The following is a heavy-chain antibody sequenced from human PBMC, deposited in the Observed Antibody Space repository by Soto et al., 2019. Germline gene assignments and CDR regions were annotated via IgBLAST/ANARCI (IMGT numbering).Heavy chain of an antibody. D-gene: IGHD2-15*01. Sequence: EVQLVESGGGLVKPGGSLRLSCAASGFNFSSYTMNWVRQAPGTGLEWVSSISSSNRYIYYADSMKGRFSISRDDAKNSLYLQMNSLRADDTAIYYCARDRCRGGSCYQTYAFDMWGQGTLVTVSS. CDR1: GFNFSSYT. J-gene: IGHJ3*02. CDR2: ISSSNRYI. V-gene: IGHV3-21*01. CDR3: ARDRCRGGSCYQTYAFDM.